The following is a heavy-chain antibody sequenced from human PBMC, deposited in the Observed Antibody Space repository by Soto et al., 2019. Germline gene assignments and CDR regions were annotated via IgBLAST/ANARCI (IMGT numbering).Heavy chain of an antibody. CDR3: ARDRAAGGY. CDR1: GFSCSDYE. V-gene: IGHV3-48*03. D-gene: IGHD6-13*01. Sequence: PGGSLRLSCVASGFSCSDYEMNWVRQAPGKGLEWVAYISSGGSTIHYADSVRGRFTVSRDNARNSLYLQMNTLSVEDTALYYCARDRAAGGYWGQGTLVTVSS. J-gene: IGHJ4*02. CDR2: ISSGGSTI.